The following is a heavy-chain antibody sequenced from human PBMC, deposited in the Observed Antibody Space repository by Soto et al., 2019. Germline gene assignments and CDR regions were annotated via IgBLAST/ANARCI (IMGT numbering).Heavy chain of an antibody. CDR2: IYYSGST. CDR1: GGSVSSSGNY. CDR3: ARHLSQFDDYGDYPIYFDY. J-gene: IGHJ4*02. D-gene: IGHD4-17*01. Sequence: PSETLSLTCTVSGGSVSSSGNYWGWIRQPPGKGLEWIGSIYYSGSTYYNPSLKSRVTISVDTSKNQFSLKLSSVTAADTAVYYCARHLSQFDDYGDYPIYFDYWGQGTLVTVSS. V-gene: IGHV4-39*01.